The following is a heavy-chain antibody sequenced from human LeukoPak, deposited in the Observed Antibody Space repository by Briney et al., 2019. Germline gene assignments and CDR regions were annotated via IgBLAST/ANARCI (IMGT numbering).Heavy chain of an antibody. CDR1: GGSISTYY. D-gene: IGHD6-6*01. V-gene: IGHV4-59*08. CDR3: ATSYTTSSALGN. Sequence: SETLSLTCTVSGGSISTYYWSWIRQPPGKGLEWIGYIHYNGSTNYNPSLKSRVTISVDTSKNQFSLKLSSVTAADTAVYYCATSYTTSSALGNWGQGTLVTVSS. CDR2: IHYNGST. J-gene: IGHJ4*02.